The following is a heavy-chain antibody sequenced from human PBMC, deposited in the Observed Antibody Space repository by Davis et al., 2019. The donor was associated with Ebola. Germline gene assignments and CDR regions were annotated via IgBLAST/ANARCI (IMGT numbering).Heavy chain of an antibody. CDR3: ARVLVLPKGYYYGMDV. J-gene: IGHJ6*02. V-gene: IGHV3-48*04. Sequence: PGGSLRLSCAVSGFTFSNYNMNWVRQAPGKGLEWVSYISSSGSTIYYADSVKGRFTISRDNAKNSLYLQMNSLRAEDTAVYYCARVLVLPKGYYYGMDVWGQGTTVTVSS. CDR1: GFTFSNYN. CDR2: ISSSGSTI. D-gene: IGHD4/OR15-4a*01.